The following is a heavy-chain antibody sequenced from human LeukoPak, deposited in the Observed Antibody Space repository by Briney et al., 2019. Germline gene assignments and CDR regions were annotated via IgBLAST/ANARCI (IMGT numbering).Heavy chain of an antibody. J-gene: IGHJ4*02. D-gene: IGHD6-13*01. CDR3: AREGGYSSSWYNYFDY. V-gene: IGHV4-61*02. CDR1: GGSISSGSYY. Sequence: SETLSLTCTVSGGSISSGSYYWSWIRQPAGKGLEWIGRIYTSGSTNYNPSLKSRVTISVDTSKNQFSLKLSSVTAADTAVYYCAREGGYSSSWYNYFDYWGQGTLVTVSS. CDR2: IYTSGST.